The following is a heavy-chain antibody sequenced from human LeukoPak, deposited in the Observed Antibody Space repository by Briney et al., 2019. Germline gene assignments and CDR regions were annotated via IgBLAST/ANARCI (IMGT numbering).Heavy chain of an antibody. CDR2: IDRSSSTI. Sequence: GGSLRLSCVASGFTFSTSSMTWVRQAPGRGLEWVSYIDRSSSTIYTADSVRGRFTISRDNSKNTLYLQMNSLRAEDTAVYYCAKPGTYYDSSGYRREDIDYWGQGTLVTVSS. D-gene: IGHD3-22*01. CDR1: GFTFSTSS. V-gene: IGHV3-48*01. J-gene: IGHJ4*02. CDR3: AKPGTYYDSSGYRREDIDY.